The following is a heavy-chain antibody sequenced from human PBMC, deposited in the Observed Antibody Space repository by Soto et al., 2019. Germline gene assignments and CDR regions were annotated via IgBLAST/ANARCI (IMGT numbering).Heavy chain of an antibody. CDR2: INPNSGGT. Sequence: ASVKVSCKASGYTFTGYYMHWVRQAPGQGLEWMGWINPNSGGTNYAQKFQGWVTMTRDTSISTAYMELSRLRSDDTAAYYCARDAMSVVPAATYGMDVWGQGTTVTVSS. CDR1: GYTFTGYY. CDR3: ARDAMSVVPAATYGMDV. V-gene: IGHV1-2*04. D-gene: IGHD2-2*01. J-gene: IGHJ6*02.